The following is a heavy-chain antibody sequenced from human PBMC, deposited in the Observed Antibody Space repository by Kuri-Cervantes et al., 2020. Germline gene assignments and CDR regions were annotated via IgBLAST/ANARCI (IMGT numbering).Heavy chain of an antibody. J-gene: IGHJ4*02. CDR3: AKVSGQAREIDY. CDR2: ISWNSGSI. D-gene: IGHD6-25*01. CDR1: GFTVSSYW. V-gene: IGHV3-9*01. Sequence: SMKISCAASGFTVSSYWMSWVRQAPGKRLEWVSGISWNSGSIGYADSVKGRFNISSNNAKNSLYLQMNSLRAKDTALYYCAKVSGQAREIDYWGQGTLVTVSS.